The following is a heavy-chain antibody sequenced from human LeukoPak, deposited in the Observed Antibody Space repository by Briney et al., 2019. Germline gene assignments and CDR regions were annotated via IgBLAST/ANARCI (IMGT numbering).Heavy chain of an antibody. CDR3: ASTDIVVVPAADPPFDY. CDR1: GGTFSSYA. Sequence: ASVKVSCKASGGTFSSYAISWVRQAPGQGLEWMGGIIPIFGTANYAQKFQGRVTITADESTSTAYMELSSLRSEDTAVYYCASTDIVVVPAADPPFDYWGQGTLVTVSS. CDR2: IIPIFGTA. V-gene: IGHV1-69*13. D-gene: IGHD2-2*01. J-gene: IGHJ4*02.